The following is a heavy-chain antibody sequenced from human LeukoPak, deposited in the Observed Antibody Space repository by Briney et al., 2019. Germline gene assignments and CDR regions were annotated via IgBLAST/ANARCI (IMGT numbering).Heavy chain of an antibody. CDR2: IKSKTDGGTT. CDR1: GFTFSNAW. CDR3: TPGNYYVSSGFYYSFDY. Sequence: GGSLRLSCAASGFTFSNAWMNWVRQAPGKGLEWVGRIKSKTDGGTTDYAAPVKGRFTISRDDSKNTLYLQMNSLKTEDTAVYYCTPGNYYVSSGFYYSFDYWGQGTLFTVS. J-gene: IGHJ4*02. D-gene: IGHD3-22*01. V-gene: IGHV3-15*07.